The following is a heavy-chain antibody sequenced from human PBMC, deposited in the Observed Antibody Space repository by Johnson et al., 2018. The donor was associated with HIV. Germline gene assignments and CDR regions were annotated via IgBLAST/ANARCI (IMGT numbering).Heavy chain of an antibody. CDR2: INSDGSST. CDR3: AKARGGNYDAFDI. CDR1: GFTFSSYW. Sequence: VQLVESGGGLVQPGGSLRLSCAASGFTFSSYWMHWVRQAPGKGLVWVSRINSDGSSTSYADSVKGRFTISRDNAKNTLYLQMNSLRAEDTALYYCAKARGGNYDAFDIWGQGTMVTVSS. J-gene: IGHJ3*02. V-gene: IGHV3-74*01. D-gene: IGHD4-23*01.